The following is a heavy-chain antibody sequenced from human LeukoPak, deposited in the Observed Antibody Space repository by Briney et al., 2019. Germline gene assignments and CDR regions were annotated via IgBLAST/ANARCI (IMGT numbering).Heavy chain of an antibody. CDR2: IYYSGST. CDR3: ARTIPGGSPDYYYGMDV. V-gene: IGHV4-59*01. J-gene: IGHJ6*02. Sequence: SETLSLTCTVSGGSINSYYWSWIRQPPGKGLEWIGYIYYSGSTNYNPSLKSRVTISVDTSKNQFSLKLSSVTAADTAVYYCARTIPGGSPDYYYGMDVWGQGTTVTVSS. D-gene: IGHD1-26*01. CDR1: GGSINSYY.